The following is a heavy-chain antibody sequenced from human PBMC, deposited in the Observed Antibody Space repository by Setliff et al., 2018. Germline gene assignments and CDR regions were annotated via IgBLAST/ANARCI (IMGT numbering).Heavy chain of an antibody. D-gene: IGHD2-15*01. V-gene: IGHV3-33*01. CDR1: GFTLSDYN. J-gene: IGHJ4*02. Sequence: GGSLRLSCAASGFTLSDYNMNWVRQAPGKGLEWVAVIWHDGGNKYHADSVKGRFTISRDNSKNTLYLQMNSLRPEDTAVYYCARTCSGSGCYAGLESWGQGTPVTVSS. CDR2: IWHDGGNK. CDR3: ARTCSGSGCYAGLES.